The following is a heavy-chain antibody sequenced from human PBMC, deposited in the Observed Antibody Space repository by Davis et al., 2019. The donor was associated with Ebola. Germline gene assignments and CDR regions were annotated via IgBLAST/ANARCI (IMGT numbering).Heavy chain of an antibody. CDR2: MNPHSGGT. Sequence: ASVKVSCKASGYTFTGYHMHWVRQAPGQGLEWMGRMNPHSGGTNYAQKFQGRVTMIRDTSISTAYMELSRLTYDDTAAYYCARLCSSSCPNDYWGQGTLITVSS. CDR3: ARLCSSSCPNDY. J-gene: IGHJ4*02. D-gene: IGHD2-2*01. CDR1: GYTFTGYH. V-gene: IGHV1-2*06.